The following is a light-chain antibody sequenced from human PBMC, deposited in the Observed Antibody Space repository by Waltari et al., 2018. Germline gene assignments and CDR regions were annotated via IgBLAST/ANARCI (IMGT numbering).Light chain of an antibody. CDR2: GAS. CDR3: QHYNNLPLT. J-gene: IGKJ4*01. CDR1: ERVSSK. V-gene: IGKV3-15*01. Sequence: EIVMTQSPATLSVSPGERSPLSCRASERVSSKFAWYQQRAGQAPRLLIYGASTRATGIPARFSGSGSGTEFTLTISSLQSEDFAVYFCQHYNNLPLTFGGGTKVEIK.